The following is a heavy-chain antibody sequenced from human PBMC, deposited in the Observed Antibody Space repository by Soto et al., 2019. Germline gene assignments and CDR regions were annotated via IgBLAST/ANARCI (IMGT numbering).Heavy chain of an antibody. CDR3: ARDPEEYWSGYYKDYYFDY. D-gene: IGHD3-3*01. J-gene: IGHJ4*02. Sequence: QVQLVESGGGVFQPGRSLRLSCAVSGFTFSNYGMHWVRQAPGRGLEWVAVITYEGYTKYYADSVKGRFTISRDSSTNMVYLQMNSLRTEDTAVYYCARDPEEYWSGYYKDYYFDYWGQGTLVTVSS. V-gene: IGHV3-30*03. CDR2: ITYEGYTK. CDR1: GFTFSNYG.